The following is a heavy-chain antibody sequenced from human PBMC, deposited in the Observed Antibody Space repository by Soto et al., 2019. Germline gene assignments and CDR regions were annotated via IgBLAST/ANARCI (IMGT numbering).Heavy chain of an antibody. Sequence: QVQLQESGPGLVKPSETLSLTCTVSGDSVSSYYWSWIRQSPGKGLEWIGYISYSGSTNYNPSLKSRVTISVDTSKSQFSRKLSSVTAADTAVYYCARLVTTGAFDIWGQGTVITVSS. D-gene: IGHD1-1*01. CDR1: GDSVSSYY. CDR2: ISYSGST. CDR3: ARLVTTGAFDI. V-gene: IGHV4-59*08. J-gene: IGHJ3*02.